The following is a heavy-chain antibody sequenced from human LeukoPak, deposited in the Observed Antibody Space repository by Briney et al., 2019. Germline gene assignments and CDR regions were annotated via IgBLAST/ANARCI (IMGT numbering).Heavy chain of an antibody. CDR3: AKDSSGGGGGAFDY. Sequence: GGSLRLSCAASGFTFDDYAMHWVRQAPGKGLEWVSTINWNSGGIGYADSVKGRFTISRDNAKNSLYLQMNSLRAEDTALYYCAKDSSGGGGGAFDYWGQGTLVTVSS. CDR1: GFTFDDYA. J-gene: IGHJ4*02. V-gene: IGHV3-9*01. CDR2: INWNSGGI. D-gene: IGHD2-15*01.